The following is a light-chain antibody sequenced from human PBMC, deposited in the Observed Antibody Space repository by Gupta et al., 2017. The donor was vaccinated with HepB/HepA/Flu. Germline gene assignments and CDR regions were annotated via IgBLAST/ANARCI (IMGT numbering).Light chain of an antibody. V-gene: IGKV3-20*01. CDR2: GAS. CDR1: QSVSSSY. CDR3: QQYGSSPGS. J-gene: IGKJ2*04. Sequence: EIVLTPSPATLSLSPGERATLSCRASQSVSSSYLAWYQQKPGQAPRLLSYGASSRATGIPDRFSGSGSGTDFTLIISRLEPEDRAVYYCQQYGSSPGSFGQGTKLEIK.